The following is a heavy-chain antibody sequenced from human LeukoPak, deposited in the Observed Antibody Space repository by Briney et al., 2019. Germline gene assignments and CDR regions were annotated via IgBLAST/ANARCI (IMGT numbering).Heavy chain of an antibody. D-gene: IGHD6-13*01. V-gene: IGHV4-59*01. J-gene: IGHJ4*02. CDR1: GGSISSYY. Sequence: SETLSLTCTVSGGSISSYYWSWVRQPPGKRLEWIGCFYYSGSTNYNPSLKSRVTISVDTSKNQFSLKLSSVTAADTAVYYCARHGGAAGGHWGQGTLVTVSS. CDR2: FYYSGST. CDR3: ARHGGAAGGH.